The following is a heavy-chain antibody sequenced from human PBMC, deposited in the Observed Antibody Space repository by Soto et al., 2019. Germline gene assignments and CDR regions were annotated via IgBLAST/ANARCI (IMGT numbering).Heavy chain of an antibody. Sequence: GGSLRLSCAASGFTFNNYAMSWVRQAPDKGLEWVSAISGRGGSTYYADSVKGRFTISRDNSKNTLFLQMNSLRDEDTGVYFCVSRIPSWVFDYWGLGTLVTVSS. CDR2: ISGRGGST. CDR1: GFTFNNYA. D-gene: IGHD2-21*01. V-gene: IGHV3-23*01. CDR3: VSRIPSWVFDY. J-gene: IGHJ4*01.